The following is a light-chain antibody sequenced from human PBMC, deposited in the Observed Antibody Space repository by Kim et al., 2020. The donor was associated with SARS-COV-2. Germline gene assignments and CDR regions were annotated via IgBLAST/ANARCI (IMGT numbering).Light chain of an antibody. J-gene: IGLJ2*01. Sequence: QSALTQPRSVSGSPGQSVTISCSGTSSDVGGYNYVSWYQQYPRKAPKLMIYDVSERPSGVPDRFSGSKSGNTASLTISVLQAEDEADYYCCSYAGSYTFVFGGGTQLTVL. CDR3: CSYAGSYTFV. CDR2: DVS. CDR1: SSDVGGYNY. V-gene: IGLV2-11*01.